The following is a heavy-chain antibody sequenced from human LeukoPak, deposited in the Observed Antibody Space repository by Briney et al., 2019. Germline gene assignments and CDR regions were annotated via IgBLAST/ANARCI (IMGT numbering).Heavy chain of an antibody. CDR2: IYPGDSDT. Sequence: GESLKISFKGSGYSFTSYWIGWVRQMPGKGLGWMGIIYPGDSDTRYSPSFQGQVTISADKSISTAYLQWSSLKASDTAMYYCARQYYDSSGYSFFDYWGQGTLVTVSS. CDR1: GYSFTSYW. V-gene: IGHV5-51*01. J-gene: IGHJ4*02. CDR3: ARQYYDSSGYSFFDY. D-gene: IGHD3-22*01.